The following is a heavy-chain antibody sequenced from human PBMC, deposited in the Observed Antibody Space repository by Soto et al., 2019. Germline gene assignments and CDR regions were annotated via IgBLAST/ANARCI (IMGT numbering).Heavy chain of an antibody. Sequence: ASVKVSCKASGYTFTSYDINWVRQATGQGLEWMGWMNPNSGNTGYAQKFQGRVTMTRNTSISTAYMELSSLRSEDTAVYYCAREVDNTVTNKFDYWGQGTLVTVSS. D-gene: IGHD4-17*01. CDR1: GYTFTSYD. J-gene: IGHJ4*02. CDR3: AREVDNTVTNKFDY. CDR2: MNPNSGNT. V-gene: IGHV1-8*01.